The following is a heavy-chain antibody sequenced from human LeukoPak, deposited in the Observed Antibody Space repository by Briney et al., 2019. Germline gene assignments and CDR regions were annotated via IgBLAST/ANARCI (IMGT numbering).Heavy chain of an antibody. V-gene: IGHV3-7*01. D-gene: IGHD2-21*01. Sequence: GGSLRLSCAASGFTFTNAWMSWVRQAPGKGLEWVANIKQDGSAKNYVDSVKGRFTISRDNAKNSLYLQLNSLRAEDTAVYYCAGCAGNSCYFDYWGQGTLVIVSS. CDR2: IKQDGSAK. CDR3: AGCAGNSCYFDY. CDR1: GFTFTNAW. J-gene: IGHJ4*02.